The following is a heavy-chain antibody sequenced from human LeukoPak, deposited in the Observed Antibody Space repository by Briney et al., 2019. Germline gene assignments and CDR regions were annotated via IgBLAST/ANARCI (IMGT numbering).Heavy chain of an antibody. CDR2: IYYSGST. J-gene: IGHJ4*02. V-gene: IGHV4-59*01. CDR3: ARGKEVITMLRGLKPGYYFDY. CDR1: GGSISTYY. Sequence: SGTLSLTCTVSGGSISTYYWSWIRQPPGKGLEWIGYIYYSGSTKYKSSLKCRVTISVDTSKNPFSLKLSSVTAADTAVYYCARGKEVITMLRGLKPGYYFDYWGQGTLVTVSS. D-gene: IGHD3-10*01.